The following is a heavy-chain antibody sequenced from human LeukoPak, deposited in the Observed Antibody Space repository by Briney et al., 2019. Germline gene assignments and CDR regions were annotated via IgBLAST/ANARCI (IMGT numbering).Heavy chain of an antibody. D-gene: IGHD2-15*01. J-gene: IGHJ6*02. Sequence: SETLSLTCTVPGGSISSYYWSWIRQPAGKGLEWIGRIYTSGSTNYNPSLKSRVTMSVDTSKNQFSLKLSSVTAADTAVYYCARDSWVVAATYYYYYGMDVWGQGTTVTVSS. V-gene: IGHV4-4*07. CDR2: IYTSGST. CDR3: ARDSWVVAATYYYYYGMDV. CDR1: GGSISSYY.